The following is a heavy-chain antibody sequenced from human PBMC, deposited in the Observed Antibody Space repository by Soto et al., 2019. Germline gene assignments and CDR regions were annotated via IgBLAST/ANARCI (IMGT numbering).Heavy chain of an antibody. J-gene: IGHJ5*02. CDR1: GYTFTSYG. Sequence: GASVKVSCKASGYTFTSYGISWVRQAPGQGLEWMGWISAYNGNTNYAQKLQGRVTMTTDTSTSTAYMELRSLRSDDTAVYYCAREPSGNYDILTGYYSLSRFDPWGQGTLVTVSS. CDR3: AREPSGNYDILTGYYSLSRFDP. CDR2: ISAYNGNT. D-gene: IGHD3-9*01. V-gene: IGHV1-18*01.